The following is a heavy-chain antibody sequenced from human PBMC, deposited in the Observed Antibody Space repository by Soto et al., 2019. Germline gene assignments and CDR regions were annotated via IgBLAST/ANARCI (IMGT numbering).Heavy chain of an antibody. CDR3: AKGMPVQEYYGMDV. CDR1: GFTFSSYG. D-gene: IGHD1-1*01. CDR2: ISYDGSNK. V-gene: IGHV3-30*18. Sequence: QVQLVESGGGVVQPGRSLRLSCAASGFTFSSYGMHWVRQAPGKGLEWVAVISYDGSNKYYADSVKGRFTISRDNSKNTLYLQMNSLRAEDTAVYYWAKGMPVQEYYGMDVWGQGTTVTVSS. J-gene: IGHJ6*02.